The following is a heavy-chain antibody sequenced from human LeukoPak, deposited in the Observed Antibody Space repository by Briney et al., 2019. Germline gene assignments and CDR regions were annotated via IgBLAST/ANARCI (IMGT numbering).Heavy chain of an antibody. CDR3: ARLPAASNWLDP. CDR1: GGSITSHY. D-gene: IGHD2-2*01. CDR2: IYYSGNT. Sequence: SETLSLTCTVSGGSITSHYWSWIRQPPGKGLEWIGHIYYSGNTKYNPSLKSRVIISVDTSKNQFSLNLSSVTAADTALYFCARLPAASNWLDPWGRGTLVIVSS. V-gene: IGHV4-59*11. J-gene: IGHJ5*02.